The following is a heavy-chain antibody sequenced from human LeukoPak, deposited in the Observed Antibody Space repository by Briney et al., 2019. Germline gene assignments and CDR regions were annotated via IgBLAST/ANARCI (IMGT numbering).Heavy chain of an antibody. CDR1: GGSFSGYY. D-gene: IGHD2-2*01. CDR2: INHSGST. V-gene: IGHV4-34*01. CDR3: ARRRRNYAVDS. Sequence: ETLSLSCAVCGGSFSGYYWSWVRQPPGKGLEWIGEINHSGSTNYNPSLKSRVTISVDTSKNQLSLKLSSVTAADTAVYYCARRRRNYAVDSWGQGTLVTVSS. J-gene: IGHJ5*01.